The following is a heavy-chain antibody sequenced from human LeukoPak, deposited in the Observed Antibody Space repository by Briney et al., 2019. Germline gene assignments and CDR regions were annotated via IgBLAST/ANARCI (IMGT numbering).Heavy chain of an antibody. Sequence: SETLSLTCTVSGGSISSYYWNWIRQPPGKGLEWIGYIYSSGSTTYNPSLESRLTISIDTSKNHFSLKLSSVTAADTAVYYCAKRAVTTAAYLWFDPWGQGTLVTVSS. CDR2: IYSSGST. J-gene: IGHJ5*02. V-gene: IGHV4-59*08. D-gene: IGHD2-2*01. CDR3: AKRAVTTAAYLWFDP. CDR1: GGSISSYY.